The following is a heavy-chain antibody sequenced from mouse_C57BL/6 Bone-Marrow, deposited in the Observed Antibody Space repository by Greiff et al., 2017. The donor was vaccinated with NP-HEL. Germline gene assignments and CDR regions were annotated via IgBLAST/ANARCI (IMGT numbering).Heavy chain of an antibody. V-gene: IGHV7-3*01. CDR1: GFTFTDYY. Sequence: EVNVVESGGGLVQPGGSLSLSCAASGFTFTDYYMSWVRQPPGQALEWLGFIRNKANGYTTEYSASVKGRFTISRDNSQSILYLQMNALRAEDSATYYCARSYGYYWGQGTTLTVSS. CDR3: ARSYGYY. D-gene: IGHD2-2*01. J-gene: IGHJ2*01. CDR2: IRNKANGYTT.